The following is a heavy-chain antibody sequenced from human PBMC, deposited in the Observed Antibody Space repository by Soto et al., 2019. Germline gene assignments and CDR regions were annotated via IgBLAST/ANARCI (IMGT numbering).Heavy chain of an antibody. J-gene: IGHJ6*02. CDR2: IYYSGST. Sequence: SETLSLTCTVSGGSISSGGYYWSWIRQHPGKGLEWIGYIYYSGSTYYNPSLKSRVTISVDTSKNQFSLKLSSVTAADTAVYYCARDSRGYYDSSGPLRRARYYYYGMDVWGQGTTVTVSS. D-gene: IGHD3-22*01. V-gene: IGHV4-31*03. CDR3: ARDSRGYYDSSGPLRRARYYYYGMDV. CDR1: GGSISSGGYY.